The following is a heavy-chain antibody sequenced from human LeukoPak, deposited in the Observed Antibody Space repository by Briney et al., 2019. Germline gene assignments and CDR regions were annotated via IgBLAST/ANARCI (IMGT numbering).Heavy chain of an antibody. CDR2: ISGGGGST. CDR3: AKDGARFNVVVTANDY. CDR1: GPTFSSYG. J-gene: IGHJ4*02. V-gene: IGHV3-23*01. D-gene: IGHD2-21*02. Sequence: GGSLRLSCAASGPTFSSYGMSWVRQAPGKGLEWVSAISGGGGSTYYADSVKGRFTISRDKSKNTLYLQMNSLRAEDTAVYYCAKDGARFNVVVTANDYWGQGTLVTGSS.